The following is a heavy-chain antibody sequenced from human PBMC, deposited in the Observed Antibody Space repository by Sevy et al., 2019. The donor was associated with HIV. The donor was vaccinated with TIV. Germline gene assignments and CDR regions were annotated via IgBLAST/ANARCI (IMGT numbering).Heavy chain of an antibody. V-gene: IGHV3-23*01. Sequence: GGCLRLSCAASGFTFISYAMSWVRQAPGKGLEWVSTISPGGGSTYYADSVKGRFSISRDNSRNTVDLQINSLRADDTAVYYCAKEQISGYDWGQGTLVTVSS. CDR3: AKEQISGYD. CDR2: ISPGGGST. J-gene: IGHJ4*02. CDR1: GFTFISYA. D-gene: IGHD5-12*01.